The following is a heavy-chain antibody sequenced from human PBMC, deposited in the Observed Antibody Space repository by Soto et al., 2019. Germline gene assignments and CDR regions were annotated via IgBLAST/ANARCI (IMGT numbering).Heavy chain of an antibody. CDR1: GGSFSGYY. Sequence: SETLSLTCAVYGGSFSGYYWSWIRQPPGKGLEWIGEINHSGSTNYDPSLKSRVTISVDTSKNQFSLKLSSVTAADTAVYYCARGLVGCSWYEYYYYYGMDVWGQGTTVTVSS. J-gene: IGHJ6*02. V-gene: IGHV4-34*01. CDR3: ARGLVGCSWYEYYYYYGMDV. D-gene: IGHD6-13*01. CDR2: INHSGST.